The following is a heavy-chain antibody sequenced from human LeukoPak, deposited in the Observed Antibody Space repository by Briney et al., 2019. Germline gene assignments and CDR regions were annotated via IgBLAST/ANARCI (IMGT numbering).Heavy chain of an antibody. CDR3: AKVSSPSWDGDYGFGYFDY. CDR2: ISYDGSNK. CDR1: GFTFSSYG. D-gene: IGHD4-17*01. J-gene: IGHJ4*02. Sequence: GRSLRLSCAASGFTFSSYGMHWVRQAPGKGLERVAVISYDGSNKYYADSVKGRFTISRDNSKNTLYLQMNSLRAEDTAVYYCAKVSSPSWDGDYGFGYFDYWGQGTLVTVSS. V-gene: IGHV3-30*18.